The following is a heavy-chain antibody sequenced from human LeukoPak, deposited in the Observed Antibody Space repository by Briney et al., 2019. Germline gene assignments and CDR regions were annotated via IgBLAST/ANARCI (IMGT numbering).Heavy chain of an antibody. D-gene: IGHD6-13*01. CDR1: GYTFTSYD. Sequence: GASVKVSCKASGYTFTSYDINWVRQATGQGLEWMGWMNPNSGNTGYAQKFQGKVTMTRNTSICTAYMELSSLRSEDTAVYYCARGLIAAAGTSVYYYYYGMDVWGQGTTVTVSS. CDR3: ARGLIAAAGTSVYYYYYGMDV. J-gene: IGHJ6*02. CDR2: MNPNSGNT. V-gene: IGHV1-8*01.